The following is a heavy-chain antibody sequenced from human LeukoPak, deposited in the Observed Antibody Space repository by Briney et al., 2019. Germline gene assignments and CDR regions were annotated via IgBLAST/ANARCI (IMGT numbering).Heavy chain of an antibody. V-gene: IGHV1-18*01. J-gene: IGHJ5*02. CDR1: GYTFTSYD. CDR2: ISAYNGNT. Sequence: ASVKVSCKASGYTFTSYDINWVRQATGQGLEWMGWISAYNGNTNYAQKLQGRVTMTTDTSTSTAYMELRSLRSDDTAVYYCARDQSLRWFDPWGQGTLVTVSS. CDR3: ARDQSLRWFDP.